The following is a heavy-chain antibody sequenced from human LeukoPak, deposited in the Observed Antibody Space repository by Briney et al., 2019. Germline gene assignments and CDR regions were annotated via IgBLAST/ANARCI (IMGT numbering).Heavy chain of an antibody. V-gene: IGHV4-59*08. D-gene: IGHD3-22*01. J-gene: IGHJ4*02. Sequence: PSETLSLTCIVSGGSISRYYWSWIRQPPGKGLEWIGYIHHSGSTNYNPFLKSRVTISVDTSKNQFSLKLSSVTAADTAVYYCASDSSGYYYPYYWGRGTLVTVSS. CDR3: ASDSSGYYYPYY. CDR2: IHHSGST. CDR1: GGSISRYY.